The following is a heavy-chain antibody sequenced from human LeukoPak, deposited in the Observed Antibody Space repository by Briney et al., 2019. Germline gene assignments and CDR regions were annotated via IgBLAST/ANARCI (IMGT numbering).Heavy chain of an antibody. CDR1: GFTFSNDW. V-gene: IGHV3-74*01. D-gene: IGHD1-26*01. J-gene: IGHJ4*02. Sequence: PGGSLRLSCAASGFTFSNDWMHWVRQAPGKGLVWVSRTNTDGSTTTYADSVKGRFTISRDNAKNTLYLQMNSLRVEDTAVYYCARGRGGSYHYWGQGTLVTVSS. CDR3: ARGRGGSYHY. CDR2: TNTDGSTT.